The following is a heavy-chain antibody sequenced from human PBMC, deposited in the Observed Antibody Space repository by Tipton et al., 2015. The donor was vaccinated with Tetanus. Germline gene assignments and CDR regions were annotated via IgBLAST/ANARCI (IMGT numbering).Heavy chain of an antibody. CDR2: IFPMYGTA. J-gene: IGHJ4*02. CDR3: ARPDRYGSGGSCYLALDY. V-gene: IGHV1-69*01. Sequence: QLVQSGAEVKKPGSSVRVSCKTSGGTFRTYAISWVRQAPGQGPEWMGGIFPMYGTANYAPKFQGRVTITADESTGTAYMELSSLSTEDTAVYYCARPDRYGSGGSCYLALDYWGQGTLVTVSS. CDR1: GGTFRTYA. D-gene: IGHD2-15*01.